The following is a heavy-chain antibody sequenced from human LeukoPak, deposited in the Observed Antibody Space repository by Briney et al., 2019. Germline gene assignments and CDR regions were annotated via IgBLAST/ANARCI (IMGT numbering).Heavy chain of an antibody. Sequence: PGGSLRLSCAASGFTFSSHWMHWVRQAPGKGLGWVSRINSDGRSTSYADSVKGRFTISRDNAKNTLYLQMNSLRAEDTAVYYCARESSITMELWYFDYWGQGTLVTVSS. CDR2: INSDGRST. V-gene: IGHV3-74*01. J-gene: IGHJ4*02. CDR3: ARESSITMELWYFDY. CDR1: GFTFSSHW. D-gene: IGHD3-10*01.